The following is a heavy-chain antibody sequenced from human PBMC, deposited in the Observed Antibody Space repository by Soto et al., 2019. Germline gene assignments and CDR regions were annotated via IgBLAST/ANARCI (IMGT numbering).Heavy chain of an antibody. CDR2: IYYSGGT. V-gene: IGHV4-61*01. CDR1: GGSVSSGSHY. CDR3: ARGEWFIRKYGMDV. D-gene: IGHD3-3*01. Sequence: SETLSLTCTVSGGSVSSGSHYWSSIRQPPGKGLEWIGYIYYSGGTNYNPSLKSRVTISVDTSKNQFSLKLSSVTAADTAVNYCARGEWFIRKYGMDVWGQGTTVTVSS. J-gene: IGHJ6*02.